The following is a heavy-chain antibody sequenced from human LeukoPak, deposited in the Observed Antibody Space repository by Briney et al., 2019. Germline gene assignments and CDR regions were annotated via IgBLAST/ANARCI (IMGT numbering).Heavy chain of an antibody. D-gene: IGHD3-22*01. CDR3: ARAPTGDRSGYRDY. J-gene: IGHJ4*02. Sequence: XXRIIPILGIANYSQKLQRRVKITADKSTSTAYMELSSLRSEDTAVYYCARAPTGDRSGYRDYWGQGTLVTVSS. V-gene: IGHV1-69*04. CDR2: IIPILGIA.